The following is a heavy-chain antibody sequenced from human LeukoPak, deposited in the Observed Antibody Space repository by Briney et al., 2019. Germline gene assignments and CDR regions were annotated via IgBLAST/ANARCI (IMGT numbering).Heavy chain of an antibody. CDR1: GFTFSRYS. Sequence: KPGGYLRLSCAASGFTFSRYSMTWVRQAPGKGLEWVSFISSSTSYIYYADSVKGRFTISRDTAKNSLYLQMNSLRAEDTAVYYCARDAGGEYYFDYWGQRTLVTVSS. CDR2: ISSSTSYI. D-gene: IGHD3-10*01. V-gene: IGHV3-21*01. J-gene: IGHJ4*02. CDR3: ARDAGGEYYFDY.